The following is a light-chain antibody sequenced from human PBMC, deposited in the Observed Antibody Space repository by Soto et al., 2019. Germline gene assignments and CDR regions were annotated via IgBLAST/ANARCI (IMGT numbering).Light chain of an antibody. CDR3: QQSYSTPIT. CDR1: QSISTY. Sequence: DIQITQSPSSLSASVPDTFTITCRPSQSISTYLNWYQQKPGKASNLLIYTTSSLHSGVPSRFSGSGSGTDFTLTISSLQPEDFATYYCQQSYSTPITFGQGTRLEIK. CDR2: TTS. V-gene: IGKV1-39*01. J-gene: IGKJ5*01.